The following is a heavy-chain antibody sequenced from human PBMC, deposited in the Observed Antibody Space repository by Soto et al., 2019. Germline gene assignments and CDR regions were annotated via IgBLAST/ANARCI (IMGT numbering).Heavy chain of an antibody. J-gene: IGHJ4*02. CDR2: ISYDGSNK. CDR1: GFTFSSYG. CDR3: AKQHTVAKGNFDY. Sequence: QVQLVESGGGVVQPGRSLRLSCAASGFTFSSYGMHGVRQAPGKGLEWVAVISYDGSNKYYADSVKGRFTISRDNSKNTLYLQMNSLRAEDTAVYYCAKQHTVAKGNFDYWGQGTLVTVSS. V-gene: IGHV3-30*18. D-gene: IGHD4-17*01.